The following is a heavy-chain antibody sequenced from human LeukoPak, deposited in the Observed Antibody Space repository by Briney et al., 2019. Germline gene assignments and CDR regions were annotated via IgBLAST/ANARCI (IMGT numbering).Heavy chain of an antibody. Sequence: SETLSLTCAVYGGSFSGYYWSWIRQPPGKGLEWIGEIVQSGNTKYNPSLKSRVNLSVDTSKNQISLNPTSVTAADTAVYYCARFGSSTWYKGAFDIWGQGTMVTVAS. CDR2: IVQSGNT. CDR1: GGSFSGYY. J-gene: IGHJ3*02. CDR3: ARFGSSTWYKGAFDI. V-gene: IGHV4-34*12. D-gene: IGHD6-13*01.